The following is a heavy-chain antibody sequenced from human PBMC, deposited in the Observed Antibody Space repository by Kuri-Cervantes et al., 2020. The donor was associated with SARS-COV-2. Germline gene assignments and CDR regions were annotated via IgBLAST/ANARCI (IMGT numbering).Heavy chain of an antibody. Sequence: CEVSVFLFSASAIHWVRQASGKGLEWVGRVRGKANNYATAYAAAVKVRFTISRDDSKNMAYLQMNSLKTEDTAVYYCTTLIDYWGQGALVTVSS. CDR3: TTLIDY. J-gene: IGHJ4*02. CDR1: VFLFSASA. CDR2: VRGKANNYAT. V-gene: IGHV3-73*01.